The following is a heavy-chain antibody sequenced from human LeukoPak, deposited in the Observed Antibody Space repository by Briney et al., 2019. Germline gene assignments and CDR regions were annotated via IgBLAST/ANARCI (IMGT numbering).Heavy chain of an antibody. D-gene: IGHD4-17*01. V-gene: IGHV3-23*01. CDR3: ASTVTSNKVQH. CDR2: ISGSGGST. J-gene: IGHJ1*01. CDR1: GFTLSSYA. Sequence: GGSLRLSGAASGFTLSSYAMSWVRQAPGKGLEGVSAISGSGGSTYYADSVKGRFTISRDNSKNTLYLQMNSLRAEDTAVYFCASTVTSNKVQHWGQGTLVTVSS.